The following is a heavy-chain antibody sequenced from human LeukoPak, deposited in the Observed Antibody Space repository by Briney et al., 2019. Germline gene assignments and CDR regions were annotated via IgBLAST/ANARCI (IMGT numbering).Heavy chain of an antibody. D-gene: IGHD3-16*01. V-gene: IGHV3-74*01. CDR2: INGDESST. CDR1: GFTFSSYW. J-gene: IGHJ1*01. CDR3: ARVGPGLMAF. Sequence: GGSLRLSCAASGFTFSSYWMHWDRQAPGKGLVWVSRINGDESSTSYADSVKGRFTISRDNARNTLYLQMSSLRVEDTAVYYCARVGPGLMAFWGQGTLVTVSS.